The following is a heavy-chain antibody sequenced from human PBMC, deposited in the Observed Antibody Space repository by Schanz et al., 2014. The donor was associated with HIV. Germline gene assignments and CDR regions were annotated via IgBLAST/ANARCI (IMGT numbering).Heavy chain of an antibody. D-gene: IGHD3-22*01. V-gene: IGHV3-7*01. J-gene: IGHJ6*02. CDR1: GFTFSAYW. Sequence: EVQLVESGGGLVQPGGSLRLSCVASGFTFSAYWMTWVRQAPGGGLEWLANIKGDGSVTAEVDSVKGRFTISRDNSKNTLYLQMNSLRAEDTAVYYCARDVSHDSSGHYSDYYYGMDVWGQGTTVTVS. CDR2: IKGDGSVT. CDR3: ARDVSHDSSGHYSDYYYGMDV.